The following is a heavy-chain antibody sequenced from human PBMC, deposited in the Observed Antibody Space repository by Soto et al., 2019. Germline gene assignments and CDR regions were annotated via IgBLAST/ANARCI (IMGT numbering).Heavy chain of an antibody. D-gene: IGHD5-18*01. CDR1: GFTFSSYA. Sequence: PGGSLRLSCAASGFTFSSYAMHWVRQAPGKGLEWVAVISYDGSNKYYADSVKGRFTISRDNSKNTLYLQMNSLRAEDTAVYYCARDLERINSDTAIGADYYYGMDVWGQGTTVTVSS. CDR2: ISYDGSNK. V-gene: IGHV3-30-3*01. CDR3: ARDLERINSDTAIGADYYYGMDV. J-gene: IGHJ6*02.